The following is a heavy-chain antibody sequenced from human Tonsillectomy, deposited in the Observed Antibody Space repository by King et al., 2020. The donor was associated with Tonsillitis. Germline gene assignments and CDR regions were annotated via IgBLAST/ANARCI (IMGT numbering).Heavy chain of an antibody. J-gene: IGHJ4*02. D-gene: IGHD6-19*01. CDR2: IYHSGSS. CDR1: GYSISSGYY. Sequence: VQLQESGPGLVKPSETLSLTCTVSGYSISSGYYWGWIRQPPGKGLEWIGSIYHSGSSYYNPSLKSRVTISVDTSNNRFSLKLNSVTAADTAVYYCARVGSGWYVGYFDSWGQGTLVTDSS. V-gene: IGHV4-38-2*02. CDR3: ARVGSGWYVGYFDS.